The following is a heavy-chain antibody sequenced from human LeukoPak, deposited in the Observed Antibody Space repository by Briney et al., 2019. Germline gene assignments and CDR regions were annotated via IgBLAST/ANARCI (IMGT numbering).Heavy chain of an antibody. V-gene: IGHV3-13*01. D-gene: IGHD3-10*01. CDR2: IDTAGDT. Sequence: GGSLRLSCAASGFTFSSYDMHWVRQATGKGLEWVSTIDTAGDTYYPGSVKGRFTISRENAKNSLYLQMNSLRAGDTAVYYCARVNYYGSGSYQAWYFDLWGRGTLVTV. CDR3: ARVNYYGSGSYQAWYFDL. CDR1: GFTFSSYD. J-gene: IGHJ2*01.